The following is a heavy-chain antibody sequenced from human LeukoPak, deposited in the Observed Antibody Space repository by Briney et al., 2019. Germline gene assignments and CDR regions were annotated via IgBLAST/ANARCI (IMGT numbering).Heavy chain of an antibody. D-gene: IGHD3-10*01. Sequence: ESLKISCKGSGYSFTSYWIGWVRQMPGKGLEWMGIIYPSDSDTRYSPSFQGQVSISVDKSISTAYLQWSSLKASDTAMYYCARTMVRGVITSSFDFWGQGTLVTVSS. J-gene: IGHJ4*02. CDR1: GYSFTSYW. CDR3: ARTMVRGVITSSFDF. V-gene: IGHV5-51*01. CDR2: IYPSDSDT.